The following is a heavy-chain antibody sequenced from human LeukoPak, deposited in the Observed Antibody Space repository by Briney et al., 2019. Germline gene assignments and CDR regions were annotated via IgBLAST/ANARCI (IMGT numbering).Heavy chain of an antibody. D-gene: IGHD3-16*02. J-gene: IGHJ4*02. V-gene: IGHV4-59*08. CDR1: GGSISSYY. CDR3: ARRVWGSYRYFDY. CDR2: IYYSGST. Sequence: SETLSLTCTVSGGSISSYYWSWIRQPPGRGREGIGYIYYSGSTNYNPSLKSRVTISVDTSKNQFSLKLSSVTAADTAVYYCARRVWGSYRYFDYWGQGTLVTVSS.